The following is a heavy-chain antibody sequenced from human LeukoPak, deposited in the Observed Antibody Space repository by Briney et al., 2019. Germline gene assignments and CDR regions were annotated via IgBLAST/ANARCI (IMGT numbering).Heavy chain of an antibody. V-gene: IGHV3-53*01. Sequence: GGSLRLSCAASGFTVSSNYMSWVRQAPGKGLEWVSVIYSGGSTYYGDSVEGRFTISRDNSKNTLYLQMNSLRDEDTAVYYCARDGTRKYSYGYPYYYYGMDVWGQGTTVTVSS. CDR1: GFTVSSNY. J-gene: IGHJ6*02. CDR2: IYSGGST. D-gene: IGHD5-18*01. CDR3: ARDGTRKYSYGYPYYYYGMDV.